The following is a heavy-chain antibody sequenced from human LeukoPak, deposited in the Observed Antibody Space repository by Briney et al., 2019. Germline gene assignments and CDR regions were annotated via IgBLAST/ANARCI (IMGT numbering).Heavy chain of an antibody. Sequence: GGSLRLSCAASGFTFSSYSMNWVRQAPGKGLQWVSSISSSGHYMYYADSVKGRFTISRDNAKNSLYLHMNSLRAEDTAVYYCAAPPITFGGVIATPFDYWGQGTLVTVSS. CDR2: ISSSGHYM. CDR3: AAPPITFGGVIATPFDY. CDR1: GFTFSSYS. J-gene: IGHJ4*02. V-gene: IGHV3-21*01. D-gene: IGHD3-16*02.